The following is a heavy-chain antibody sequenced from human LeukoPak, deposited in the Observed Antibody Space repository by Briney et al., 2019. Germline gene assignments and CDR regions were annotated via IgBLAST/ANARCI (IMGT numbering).Heavy chain of an antibody. D-gene: IGHD2-2*01. Sequence: GGSLRLSCAAPGFTFSSYEMNWVRQAPGKGLEWVSYISSSGSTIYYADSVKGRFTISRDNAKNSLYLQMNSLRAEDTAVYYCARGRYCSSTSCLPRRNWFDPWGQGTLVTVSS. CDR3: ARGRYCSSTSCLPRRNWFDP. CDR1: GFTFSSYE. V-gene: IGHV3-48*03. J-gene: IGHJ5*02. CDR2: ISSSGSTI.